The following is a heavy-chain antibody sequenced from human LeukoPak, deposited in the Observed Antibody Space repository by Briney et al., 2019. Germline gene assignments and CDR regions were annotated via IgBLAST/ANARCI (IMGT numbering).Heavy chain of an antibody. V-gene: IGHV4-34*01. J-gene: IGHJ6*03. D-gene: IGHD5-18*01. CDR3: ARGVYSYGYYYYYMDV. Sequence: SETLSLTCAVYGGSFSGYYWSWIRQPPGKGLEWIGEINHSGSTNYNPSLKSRVTISVDTSKNQFSLKLSSVTAADTAVYCCARGVYSYGYYYYYMDVWGKGTTVTVSS. CDR2: INHSGST. CDR1: GGSFSGYY.